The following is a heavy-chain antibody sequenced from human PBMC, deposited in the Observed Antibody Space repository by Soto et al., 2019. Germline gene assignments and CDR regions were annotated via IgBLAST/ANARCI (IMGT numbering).Heavy chain of an antibody. J-gene: IGHJ6*03. CDR1: GYTFSTYD. V-gene: IGHV1-8*01. D-gene: IGHD3-3*01. CDR3: ARGPSVFSSYYMDV. CDR2: MSPDSGNT. Sequence: ASVKVSCKASGYTFSTYDINWVRQATGQGPEWMGWMSPDSGNTGYAQKFQGRVTMTRNTSISTAYMELSSLTSEDTAVYYCARGPSVFSSYYMDVWGKGATVTVSS.